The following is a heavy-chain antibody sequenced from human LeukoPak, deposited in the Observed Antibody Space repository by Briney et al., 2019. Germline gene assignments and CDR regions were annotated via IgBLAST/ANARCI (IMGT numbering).Heavy chain of an antibody. D-gene: IGHD2-15*01. J-gene: IGHJ6*02. CDR1: GFTFSDYY. CDR3: ARGAVVVDASPYYGSGMDV. Sequence: GGSLRLSCAASGFTFSDYYMSWIRQAPGKGLEWLSYISSSSSYTNYADSVRGRFTISRNNAKNSLYLRMNSLRADDTAVYYCARGAVVVDASPYYGSGMDVWGQGSTVTVSS. V-gene: IGHV3-11*05. CDR2: ISSSSSYT.